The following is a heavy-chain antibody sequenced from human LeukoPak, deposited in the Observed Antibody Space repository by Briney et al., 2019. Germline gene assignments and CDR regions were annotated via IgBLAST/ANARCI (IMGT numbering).Heavy chain of an antibody. V-gene: IGHV3-23*01. CDR3: AKGAYTGSWYRFDP. D-gene: IGHD6-13*01. CDR1: GFTFSSYA. Sequence: PGGSLRLSCAASGFTFSSYAMSWVRQAPGKGLEWVSAISGSGGGTSYADSVKGRFTISRDNSKNTLSLQMNSLRAEDTAVYYCAKGAYTGSWYRFDPWGQGTLVTVSS. J-gene: IGHJ5*02. CDR2: ISGSGGGT.